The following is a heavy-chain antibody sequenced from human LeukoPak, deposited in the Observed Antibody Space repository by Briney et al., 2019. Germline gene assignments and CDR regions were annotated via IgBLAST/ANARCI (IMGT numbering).Heavy chain of an antibody. CDR2: IYPGDSDP. V-gene: IGHV5-51*01. CDR3: ARQVDYYDRSGYHHYYGMDV. D-gene: IGHD3-22*01. CDR1: GYTFNTYW. J-gene: IGHJ6*02. Sequence: GESLKISCKGSGYTFNTYWIGWVRQMPGKGLEWMGIIYPGDSDPTYSPSFQGQVTISADKSISTAYLQWSSLKASDSAMYYCARQVDYYDRSGYHHYYGMDVWGQGTTVTVSS.